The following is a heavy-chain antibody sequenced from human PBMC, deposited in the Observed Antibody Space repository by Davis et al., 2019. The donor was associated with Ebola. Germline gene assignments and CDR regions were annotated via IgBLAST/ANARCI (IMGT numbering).Heavy chain of an antibody. J-gene: IGHJ5*02. CDR2: ISSSSSYI. CDR3: ARDRGFFWFDP. Sequence: GESLKISCAASGFTFSGSAMHWVRQAPGKGLEWVSSISSSSSYIYYADSVKGRFTISRDNAKNSLYLQMNSLRAEDTAVYYCARDRGFFWFDPWGQGTLVTVSS. CDR1: GFTFSGSA. V-gene: IGHV3-21*01. D-gene: IGHD1-26*01.